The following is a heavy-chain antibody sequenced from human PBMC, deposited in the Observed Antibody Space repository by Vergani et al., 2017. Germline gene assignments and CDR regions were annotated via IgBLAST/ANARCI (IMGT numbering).Heavy chain of an antibody. D-gene: IGHD3-16*02. CDR2: IYYSENK. V-gene: IGHV4-39*07. J-gene: IGHJ6*03. Sequence: QLQLQESGPGLVKPSETLSLTCTVSGGSITYGAFYWGWIRQSPGKGLEWIGSIYYSENKFYNPSLESRVTLSIDTTKNQFSLKLKSVTAADTAVYFCARASLRALVGYYYYMDVWGKGKTVVVPS. CDR3: ARASLRALVGYYYYMDV. CDR1: GGSITYGAFY.